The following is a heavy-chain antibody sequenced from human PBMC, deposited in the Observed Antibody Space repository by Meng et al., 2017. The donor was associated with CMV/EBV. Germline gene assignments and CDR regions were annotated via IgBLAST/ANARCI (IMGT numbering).Heavy chain of an antibody. D-gene: IGHD5-12*01. CDR2: IYSGGSST. V-gene: IGHV3-23*03. CDR3: AKDRLRMGWSGSDTEIDY. J-gene: IGHJ4*02. CDR1: GFTFSSYA. Sequence: GGSLRLSCAASGFTFSSYAMSWVRQAPGKGLEWVSVIYSGGSSTYYADSVKGRFTISRDNSKNTLYLQMNSLRAEDTAVYYCAKDRLRMGWSGSDTEIDYWGQGTLVTVSS.